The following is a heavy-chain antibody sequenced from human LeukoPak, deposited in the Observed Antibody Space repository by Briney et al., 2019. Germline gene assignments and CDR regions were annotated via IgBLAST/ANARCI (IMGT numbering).Heavy chain of an antibody. J-gene: IGHJ4*02. CDR2: ISGDGTTT. CDR1: GFTLSTHW. D-gene: IGHD1-26*01. Sequence: GGSLRLSCAASGFTLSTHWMHWVRQAPGKGLVWVSRISGDGTTTSYAKSVKGRFTISRVNAKSTLYLETDSLTAEDTAIYYCARRWYTGTYYYFDLWGQGTLVTVSS. CDR3: ARRWYTGTYYYFDL. V-gene: IGHV3-74*01.